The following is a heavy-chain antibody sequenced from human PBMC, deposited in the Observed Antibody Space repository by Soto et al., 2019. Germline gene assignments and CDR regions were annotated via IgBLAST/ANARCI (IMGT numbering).Heavy chain of an antibody. CDR3: AIAPSARYSSFDP. Sequence: DSVKGRFTISRDNAKNSLYLQMNSLRAEDTAVYYCAIAPSARYSSFDPWGQGTLVTVSS. J-gene: IGHJ5*02. V-gene: IGHV3-7*01. D-gene: IGHD1-26*01.